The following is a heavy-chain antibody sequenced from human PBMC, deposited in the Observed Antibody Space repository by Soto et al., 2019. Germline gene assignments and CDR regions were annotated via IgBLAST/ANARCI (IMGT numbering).Heavy chain of an antibody. Sequence: EVQLLESGGGLVQPGGSLRLSCAASGFTFSSYSMSWVRQAPGKGLEWVSGFRSGGDDDTTYYADSVRGRFTISRDNSKNHLFLQMNSLRAEDTAIYYCAKKVNSGSGSQFFDYWGQGTLVTLSS. J-gene: IGHJ4*02. V-gene: IGHV3-23*01. CDR2: FRSGGDDDTT. CDR3: AKKVNSGSGSQFFDY. CDR1: GFTFSSYS. D-gene: IGHD3-10*01.